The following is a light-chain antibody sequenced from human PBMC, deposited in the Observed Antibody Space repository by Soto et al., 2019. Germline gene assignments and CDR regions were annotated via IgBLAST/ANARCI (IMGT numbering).Light chain of an antibody. CDR2: DAS. CDR3: QQRSNWPPGTT. CDR1: QSVSKY. J-gene: IGKJ2*01. Sequence: EVVLTQSPATLSLSPGERAILSCRASQSVSKYLAWYQQKPGQAPRLLIYDASNSATGIPARFSGSGSGTDFTLTISSLEPEDFAVYYCQQRSNWPPGTTFGQGTKLEIK. V-gene: IGKV3-11*01.